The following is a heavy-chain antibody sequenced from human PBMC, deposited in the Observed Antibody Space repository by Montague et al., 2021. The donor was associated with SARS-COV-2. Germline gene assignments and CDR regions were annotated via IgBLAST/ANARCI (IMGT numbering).Heavy chain of an antibody. Sequence: SLRLSCAAPGFTFSKYAMSWVRQAPGRGLDWGSAISGSGRSTYYADPVKGRFPISRDNSKNTLYLQMNSLRAEDTAVYYCAKDRLALLWFRERYEAFDIWGQGTMVTVSS. J-gene: IGHJ3*02. D-gene: IGHD3-10*01. CDR3: AKDRLALLWFRERYEAFDI. CDR1: GFTFSKYA. CDR2: ISGSGRST. V-gene: IGHV3-23*01.